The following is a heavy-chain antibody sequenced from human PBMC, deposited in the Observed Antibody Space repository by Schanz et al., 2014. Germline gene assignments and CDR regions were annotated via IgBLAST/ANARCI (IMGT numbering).Heavy chain of an antibody. CDR2: IIPSLGLA. Sequence: QVQLVQSGAEVKKPGSSVKVSCKASRSTFSSFGINWVRQAPGQGLEWMGRIIPSLGLAKYEQKFQDKVTITADTSTTTAYMELSGLRSEDTAVYYCARDRLECGAECYSVEVFEIWGQGTLANVSS. J-gene: IGHJ4*02. V-gene: IGHV1-69*04. D-gene: IGHD2-21*01. CDR3: ARDRLECGAECYSVEVFEI. CDR1: RSTFSSFG.